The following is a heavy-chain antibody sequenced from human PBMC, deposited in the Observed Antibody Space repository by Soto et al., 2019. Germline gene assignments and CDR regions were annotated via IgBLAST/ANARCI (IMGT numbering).Heavy chain of an antibody. CDR1: GFTFSSYA. Sequence: GGSLRLSCAASGFTFSSYAMSWVRQAPGKGLEWVSAISGSGGSTYYADSVKGRFTISRDNSKNTLYLQMNSLRAEDTAVYYCAKFRMWGSGVLMVYARNSYNYYMDVWGKGTTVTVSS. J-gene: IGHJ6*03. CDR3: AKFRMWGSGVLMVYARNSYNYYMDV. D-gene: IGHD2-8*01. V-gene: IGHV3-23*01. CDR2: ISGSGGST.